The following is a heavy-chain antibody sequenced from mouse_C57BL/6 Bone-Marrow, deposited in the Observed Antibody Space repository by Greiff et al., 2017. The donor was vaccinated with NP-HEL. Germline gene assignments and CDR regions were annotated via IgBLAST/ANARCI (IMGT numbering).Heavy chain of an antibody. V-gene: IGHV14-4*01. CDR1: GFNIKDDY. Sequence: VQLQQSGAELVRPGASVKLSCTASGFNIKDDYMHWVKQRPEQGLEWIGWIDPENGDTEYASKFQGKATITADTSSNTAYLQLSSLTSEDTAVYYCTTAYGYSFAYWGQGTLVTVSA. J-gene: IGHJ3*01. D-gene: IGHD2-2*01. CDR2: IDPENGDT. CDR3: TTAYGYSFAY.